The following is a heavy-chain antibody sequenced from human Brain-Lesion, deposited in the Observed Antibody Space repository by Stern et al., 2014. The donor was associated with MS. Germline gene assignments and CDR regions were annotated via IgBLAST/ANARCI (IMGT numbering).Heavy chain of an antibody. V-gene: IGHV1-2*02. CDR3: ARDQRGITIFGVVTDYYYLGMDV. CDR2: INPNTGGT. J-gene: IGHJ6*02. D-gene: IGHD3-3*01. CDR1: GYIFTGYY. Sequence: AQLVESGAEVKKPGASVKVSCKTSGYIFTGYYIHWVRQAPGQGLEWMAWINPNTGGTKYAQKFQGRVTMSRDTSISTAYVELSSLTSDDTAVYYCARDQRGITIFGVVTDYYYLGMDVWGQGTTFTVSS.